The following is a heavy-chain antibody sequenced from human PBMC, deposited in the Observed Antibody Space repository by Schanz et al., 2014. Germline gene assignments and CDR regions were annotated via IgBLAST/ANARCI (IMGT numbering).Heavy chain of an antibody. CDR2: IKSKVDGGTT. CDR1: GFIFSAYT. CDR3: STDLTAVDYDAIGL. V-gene: IGHV3-15*01. D-gene: IGHD4-17*01. Sequence: VQLVESGGGVVQPGESLRLSCAASGFIFSAYTMNWVRQAPGKGLEWVGRIKSKVDGGTTDNAAPVQGRFTISRDDSKNTLHLQMNSLKTEDTAVYYCSTDLTAVDYDAIGLWGQGTMVTVSS. J-gene: IGHJ3*01.